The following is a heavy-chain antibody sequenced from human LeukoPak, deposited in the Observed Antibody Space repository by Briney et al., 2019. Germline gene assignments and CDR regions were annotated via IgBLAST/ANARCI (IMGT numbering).Heavy chain of an antibody. D-gene: IGHD6-6*01. CDR3: AKLLGEEY. CDR1: GASVSSYF. V-gene: IGHV4-59*02. CDR2: VYHSGSS. J-gene: IGHJ4*02. Sequence: SETLSLTCTVSGASVSSYFWSWIRQSPEKGLEWIGYVYHSGSSSSNPSLQSRVTISQDTSRNQVSLKMTSATAADTAVYYCAKLLGEEYWGQGTLVVVSS.